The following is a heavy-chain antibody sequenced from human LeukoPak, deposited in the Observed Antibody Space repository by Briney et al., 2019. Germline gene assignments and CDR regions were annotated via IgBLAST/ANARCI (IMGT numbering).Heavy chain of an antibody. CDR1: GYTFTGYY. J-gene: IGHJ6*03. V-gene: IGHV1-2*02. D-gene: IGHD1-20*01. CDR2: INPNSGGT. CDR3: ARDTNWNDVYYYMDV. Sequence: GASVKVSCKASGYTFTGYYMHWVRQAPGQGLEWMGWINPNSGGTNYAQKFQGRVTMTRDTSISTAYMELSRLRSDDTAVYYCARDTNWNDVYYYMDVWGKGTTVTVSS.